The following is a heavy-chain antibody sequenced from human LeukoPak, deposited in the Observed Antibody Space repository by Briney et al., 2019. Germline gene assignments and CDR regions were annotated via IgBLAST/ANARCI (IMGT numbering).Heavy chain of an antibody. CDR3: AKNAYCGGDCYDEAFDI. CDR1: GFTFSSYG. V-gene: IGHV3-23*01. D-gene: IGHD2-21*02. CDR2: ISGSGGST. J-gene: IGHJ3*02. Sequence: GGSLRLSCAAPGFTFSSYGMSWVRQAPGKGLEWVSAISGSGGSTYYADSVKGRFTISRDNSKNTLYLQMNSLRAEDTAVYYCAKNAYCGGDCYDEAFDIWGQGTTVTVSS.